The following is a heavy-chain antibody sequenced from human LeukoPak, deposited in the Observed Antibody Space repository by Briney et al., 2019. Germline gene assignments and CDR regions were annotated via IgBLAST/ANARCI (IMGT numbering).Heavy chain of an antibody. CDR2: INYSGST. J-gene: IGHJ4*02. V-gene: IGHV4-59*11. D-gene: IGHD5-12*01. CDR3: ARGMDIVATNGGGLGY. CDR1: GDSMNSHY. Sequence: SETLSLTCTVSGDSMNSHYWSWLRQPPWKGLEWIAYINYSGSTNYNPSLKSRVTISVDTSKKEFSLKLSSVTAADTAVYYCARGMDIVATNGGGLGYWGQGTLVTVSS.